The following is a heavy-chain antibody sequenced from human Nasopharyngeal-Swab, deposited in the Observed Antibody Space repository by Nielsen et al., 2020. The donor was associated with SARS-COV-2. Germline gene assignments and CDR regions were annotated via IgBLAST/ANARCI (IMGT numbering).Heavy chain of an antibody. V-gene: IGHV3-48*03. CDR1: GFTFSNYE. Sequence: GGSLRLSCAASGFTFSNYEMNWVRQAPGKGLEWLSYISSSGTTLYYADSVKGRFTISRDNAKNSLYLQMSSLRAEDTAVYYCAREGVGAYYYYYHVDVWGQGTMVTVSS. D-gene: IGHD1-26*01. CDR3: AREGVGAYYYYYHVDV. CDR2: ISSSGTTL. J-gene: IGHJ6*02.